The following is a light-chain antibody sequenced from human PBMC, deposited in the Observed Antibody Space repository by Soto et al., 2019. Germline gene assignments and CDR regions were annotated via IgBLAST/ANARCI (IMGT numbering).Light chain of an antibody. J-gene: IGLJ1*01. Sequence: QSALTQPPSASGSPGQSVTISCTGTSSDVGGYNYVSWYQQHPGKAPKLMIYEVSKRPSGVPDRFSGSKSGNTASLTVSGLQVEDEAVYYCSSYTSSSTYVFGTGTKVTVL. CDR1: SSDVGGYNY. V-gene: IGLV2-8*01. CDR2: EVS. CDR3: SSYTSSSTYV.